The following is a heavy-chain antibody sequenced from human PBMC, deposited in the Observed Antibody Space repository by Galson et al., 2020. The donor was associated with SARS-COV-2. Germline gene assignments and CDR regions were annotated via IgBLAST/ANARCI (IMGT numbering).Heavy chain of an antibody. V-gene: IGHV3-33*06. CDR1: GFTFSSYG. Sequence: GGSLRLSCAASGFTFSSYGMHWVRQAPGKGLEWVAVIWYDGSNKYYADSVKGRFTISRDNSKSTLYLQMNSLRAEDTAVYYCAKGAHQFDYWGQGTLVTVSS. CDR3: AKGAHQFDY. CDR2: IWYDGSNK. J-gene: IGHJ4*02.